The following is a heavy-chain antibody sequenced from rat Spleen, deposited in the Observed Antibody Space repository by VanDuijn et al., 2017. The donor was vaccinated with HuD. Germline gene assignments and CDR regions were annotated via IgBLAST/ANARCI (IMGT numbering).Heavy chain of an antibody. CDR1: GFTFSNYD. Sequence: EVQLVESGGGSVQPGGSLKLSCAASGFTFSNYDMAWVRQAPTKGLEWIASISTGADNTYYRDSVKGRFTVSRDDANNTHYLQMDSLRSEDTATYYCAIHGGLRNWFDSWGQGTLVTVSS. D-gene: IGHD1-11*01. CDR2: ISTGADNT. CDR3: AIHGGLRNWFDS. V-gene: IGHV5S13*01. J-gene: IGHJ3*01.